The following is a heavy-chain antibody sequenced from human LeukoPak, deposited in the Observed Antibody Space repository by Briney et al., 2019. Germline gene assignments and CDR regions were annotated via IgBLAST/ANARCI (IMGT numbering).Heavy chain of an antibody. J-gene: IGHJ5*02. CDR3: ARGLLSSSWYANWFDP. CDR2: IYYSGST. Sequence: SETLSLTCTVSGGSISSYYWSWIRQPPGKGLEWIGYIYYSGSTNYNPSLKSRVTISVDTSKNQFSLKLSSVTAADTAAYYCARGLLSSSWYANWFDPWGQGTLVTVSS. D-gene: IGHD6-13*01. CDR1: GGSISSYY. V-gene: IGHV4-59*08.